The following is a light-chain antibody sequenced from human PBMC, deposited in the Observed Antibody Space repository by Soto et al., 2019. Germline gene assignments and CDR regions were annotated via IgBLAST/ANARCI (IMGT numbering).Light chain of an antibody. CDR1: QGMSSY. CDR2: VTS. Sequence: IQLTQSPSSLSASVGDRVTLTFRASQGMSSYLAWYQQKPGKAPKLLIYVTSTLQTGVPSRFSGSRSGADFTLTICFLQPEDSANYGCQQLNIYPLAFG. J-gene: IGKJ2*01. V-gene: IGKV1-9*01. CDR3: QQLNIYPLA.